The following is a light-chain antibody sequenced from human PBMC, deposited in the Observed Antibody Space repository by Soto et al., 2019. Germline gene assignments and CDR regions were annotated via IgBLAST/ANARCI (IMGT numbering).Light chain of an antibody. J-gene: IGKJ1*01. CDR1: QSISSW. Sequence: DIEMTQSPATLSVSVGDRVTISCRASQSISSWLAWYQQKPGKAPRLLIYDASSLDSGVPSRFSGSGSGTEFTLTISSLQTDDFATYYCQQYNSYPWAFGQGTKVDI. CDR3: QQYNSYPWA. CDR2: DAS. V-gene: IGKV1-5*01.